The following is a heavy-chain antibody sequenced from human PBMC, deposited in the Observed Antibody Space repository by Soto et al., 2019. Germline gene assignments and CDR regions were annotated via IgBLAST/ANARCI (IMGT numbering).Heavy chain of an antibody. J-gene: IGHJ4*02. CDR2: IYHNGNT. V-gene: IGHV4-30-2*01. CDR3: ARVKGGSYYVDY. CDR1: GGSISGRDS. D-gene: IGHD1-26*01. Sequence: SETLSLTCAVSGGSISGRDSWSWIRQPPGKGLEWIGYIYHNGNTYYNPSLKSRVTLSVDRSKNQFSLELNSVTAADTAVYYCARVKGGSYYVDYWGQGTPVTVSS.